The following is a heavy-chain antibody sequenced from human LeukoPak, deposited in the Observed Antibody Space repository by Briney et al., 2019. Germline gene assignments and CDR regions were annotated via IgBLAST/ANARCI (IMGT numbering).Heavy chain of an antibody. CDR3: ARDWDFYGDYFHY. V-gene: IGHV4-38-2*02. J-gene: IGHJ4*02. Sequence: PSETLSLTCTVSGYSISSGYYWGWIRQPPGKGLEWIGSIYYSGSTYYNPSLKSRVTISVDTSKNQFSLKLSSVTAADTAVYYCARDWDFYGDYFHYWGQGTLVTVSS. CDR1: GYSISSGYY. D-gene: IGHD4-17*01. CDR2: IYYSGST.